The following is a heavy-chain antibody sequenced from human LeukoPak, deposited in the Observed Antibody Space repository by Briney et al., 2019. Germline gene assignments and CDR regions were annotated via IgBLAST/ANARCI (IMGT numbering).Heavy chain of an antibody. Sequence: SETPSLTCTVSGYSISSGYYWGWIRQPPGKGLEWIGSIYHSGSTYYNPSLKSRVTISVDTSKNQFSLKLSSVTAADTAVYYCARDSRGYYDYLGQGTLVTVSS. CDR3: ARDSRGYYDY. CDR1: GYSISSGYY. D-gene: IGHD3-22*01. CDR2: IYHSGST. J-gene: IGHJ4*02. V-gene: IGHV4-38-2*02.